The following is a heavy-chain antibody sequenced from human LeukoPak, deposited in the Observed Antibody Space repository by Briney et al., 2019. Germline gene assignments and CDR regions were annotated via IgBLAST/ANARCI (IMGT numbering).Heavy chain of an antibody. D-gene: IGHD2-8*01. Sequence: SGTLSLTCAVSGGSISSSNWWSWVRQPPGKGLEWIGEIYHSGSTNYNPSLKGRVTISVDKSKNQFSLKLSSVTAADTAVYYCARDLGVRKSDAFDIWGQGTMVTVSS. CDR3: ARDLGVRKSDAFDI. V-gene: IGHV4-4*02. CDR2: IYHSGST. J-gene: IGHJ3*02. CDR1: GGSISSSNW.